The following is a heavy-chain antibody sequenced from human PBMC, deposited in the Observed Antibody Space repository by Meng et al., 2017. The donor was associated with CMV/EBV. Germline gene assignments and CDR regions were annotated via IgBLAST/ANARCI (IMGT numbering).Heavy chain of an antibody. CDR3: ARDAQQLGHDY. Sequence: SVKVSCKASGGTFSSYAISWVRQAPGQGLEWMGGIIPILGIANYAQKFQGRVTITADKSTSTADMELSSLRSEDTAVYYCARDAQQLGHDYWGQGTLVTVSS. CDR1: GGTFSSYA. J-gene: IGHJ4*02. D-gene: IGHD6-13*01. CDR2: IIPILGIA. V-gene: IGHV1-69*10.